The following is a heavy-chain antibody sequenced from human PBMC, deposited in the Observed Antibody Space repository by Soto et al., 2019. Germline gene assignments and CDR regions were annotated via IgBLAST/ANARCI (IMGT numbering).Heavy chain of an antibody. CDR3: VLGDYDYVWGSSDFDY. Sequence: SVKVSCKASGGTFSSCAISWVRQAPGQGLEWMGGIIPIFGTANYAQKFQGRVTITADESTSTAYMELSSLRSEDTAVYYCVLGDYDYVWGSSDFDYWGQGTLVTVSS. V-gene: IGHV1-69*13. D-gene: IGHD3-16*01. J-gene: IGHJ4*02. CDR1: GGTFSSCA. CDR2: IIPIFGTA.